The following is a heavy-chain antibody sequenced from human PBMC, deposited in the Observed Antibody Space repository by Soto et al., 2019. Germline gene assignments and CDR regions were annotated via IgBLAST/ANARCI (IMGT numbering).Heavy chain of an antibody. V-gene: IGHV3-74*01. CDR1: GFSFSNYW. Sequence: PVGSLTLSCAASGFSFSNYWMHWVRQAPGKGLVWVSHINSDGSGTSYADSVKGRFTISRDNARNTLYLQMNSLGAEDTAVYFCARASGSWPHYWGQGTLVTVSS. CDR2: INSDGSGT. CDR3: ARASGSWPHY. D-gene: IGHD3-10*01. J-gene: IGHJ4*02.